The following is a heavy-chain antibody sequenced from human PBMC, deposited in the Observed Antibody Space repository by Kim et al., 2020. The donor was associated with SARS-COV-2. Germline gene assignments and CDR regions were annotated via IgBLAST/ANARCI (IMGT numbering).Heavy chain of an antibody. V-gene: IGHV4-39*01. J-gene: IGHJ4*02. D-gene: IGHD2-21*02. Sequence: SETLSLTCTVSGGSISSSSYYWGWIRQPPGKGLEWIGSIYYSGSTYYNPSLKSRVTISVDTSKNQFSLKLSSVTAADTAVYYCATSPPAYCGGDCYSDFDYWGQGTLVTVSS. CDR2: IYYSGST. CDR3: ATSPPAYCGGDCYSDFDY. CDR1: GGSISSSSYY.